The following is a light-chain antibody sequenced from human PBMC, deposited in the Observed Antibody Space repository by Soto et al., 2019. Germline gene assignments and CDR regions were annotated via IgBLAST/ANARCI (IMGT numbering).Light chain of an antibody. CDR2: DAS. V-gene: IGKV3-20*01. Sequence: EFVLTQSPGTLSLSPGERATLSCRASQTVRNNCLAWYQQKPGQAPRLLIYDASSRATGIPDRFSGGGSETDFTLTINRLEPEDFAVYYCQQYENSPITFGQGTRLEIK. CDR3: QQYENSPIT. CDR1: QTVRNNC. J-gene: IGKJ5*01.